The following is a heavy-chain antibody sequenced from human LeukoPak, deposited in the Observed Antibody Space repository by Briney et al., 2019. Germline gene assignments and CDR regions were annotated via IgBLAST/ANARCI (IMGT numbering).Heavy chain of an antibody. CDR2: IWYDGSNK. J-gene: IGHJ4*02. CDR1: RFIYSRCY. CDR3: ISDACDNFAYYY. Sequence: GGSLSLLCSVSRFIYSRCYLQGARQAPGKGLEWVAVIWYDGSNKYYADSVKGRFTISRDNSKNTLYLQMNSLRAEDTAAYCCISDACDNFAYYYRGLGTLVTVSS. V-gene: IGHV3-33*08. D-gene: IGHD3-16*01.